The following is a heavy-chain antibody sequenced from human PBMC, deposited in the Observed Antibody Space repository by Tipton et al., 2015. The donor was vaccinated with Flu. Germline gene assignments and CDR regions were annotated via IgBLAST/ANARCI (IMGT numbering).Heavy chain of an antibody. V-gene: IGHV4-39*07. D-gene: IGHD6-13*01. CDR2: IYFSGNT. CDR1: GASVSSGNNY. CDR3: ARDPGSRMFDP. J-gene: IGHJ5*02. Sequence: TLSLTCTVSGASVSSGNNYWGWIRQPAGKGLEWIGSIYFSGNTYYNPSLKSRVTISVDTSKNQFSLKVSSVTAADTAVYYCARDPGSRMFDPWGQGTLVTVSS.